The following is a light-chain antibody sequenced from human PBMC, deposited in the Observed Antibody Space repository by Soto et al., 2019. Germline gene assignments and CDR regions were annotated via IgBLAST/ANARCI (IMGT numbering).Light chain of an antibody. CDR1: QSVRGNY. CDR3: QQYGFSLRT. Sequence: EIVLTQSPGTLSLSPGERATLSCRASQSVRGNYLAWYQQKPGQAPRLLIPGASNRASGIPDRFSGSGSGTDFTLTIGRLEPEDFAVYYCQQYGFSLRTFGQGSKVEI. V-gene: IGKV3-20*01. J-gene: IGKJ1*01. CDR2: GAS.